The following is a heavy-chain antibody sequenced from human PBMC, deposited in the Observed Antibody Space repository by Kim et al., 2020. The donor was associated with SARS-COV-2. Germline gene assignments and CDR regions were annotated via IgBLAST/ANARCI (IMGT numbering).Heavy chain of an antibody. V-gene: IGHV3-30*07. Sequence: ASVKGRFTISRAASKNTVFLQMNSLSPEDTAMYYCARDRTGTSGGGLDYWGQGTLVTVSS. J-gene: IGHJ4*02. D-gene: IGHD1-1*01. CDR3: ARDRTGTSGGGLDY.